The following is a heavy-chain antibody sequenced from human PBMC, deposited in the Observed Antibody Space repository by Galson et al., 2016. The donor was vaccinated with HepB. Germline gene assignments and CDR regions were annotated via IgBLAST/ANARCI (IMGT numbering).Heavy chain of an antibody. CDR1: GYSFSTYW. CDR2: IYPGDSDT. Sequence: QSGAEVKKPGESLTISCKGSGYSFSTYWIGWVRQMPGKGLEWIGIIYPGDSDTRYSPSFQGQVTISADKSISTAYLQWISLKASDTAMYYCARSPMVRGSIGFDYWGQGTLVTVSS. J-gene: IGHJ4*02. D-gene: IGHD3-10*01. V-gene: IGHV5-51*01. CDR3: ARSPMVRGSIGFDY.